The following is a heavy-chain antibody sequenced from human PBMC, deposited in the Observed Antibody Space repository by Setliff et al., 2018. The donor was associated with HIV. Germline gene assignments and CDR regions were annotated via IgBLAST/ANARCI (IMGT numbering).Heavy chain of an antibody. J-gene: IGHJ1*01. CDR3: ARVVVVAATPEYFQH. V-gene: IGHV4-38-2*01. Sequence: NPSETLSLTCAVSGYSISSGYFWGWIRQPPGKGLEWIGSIYHSGNTYYNPSLKSRVTISVDTSKNQFSLKLSSVTAADTAVYYCARVVVVAATPEYFQHWGQGTLVTVSS. D-gene: IGHD2-15*01. CDR1: GYSISSGYF. CDR2: IYHSGNT.